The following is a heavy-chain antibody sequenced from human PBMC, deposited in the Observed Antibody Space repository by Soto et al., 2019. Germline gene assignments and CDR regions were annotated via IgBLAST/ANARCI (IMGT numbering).Heavy chain of an antibody. D-gene: IGHD2-2*01. J-gene: IGHJ5*02. CDR2: IFSNDEK. CDR1: GFSLSNARMG. CDR3: ARIIGIVVVPAVHRARFDP. Sequence: QVTLKESGPVLVKPTETLTLTCNVSGFSLSNARMGVSWIRQPPGKALEWLAHIFSNDEKSYSTSLKSRLNISKDTSKSHVVLTMTNMDTVDTATYYCARIIGIVVVPAVHRARFDPWRQGTLVTVSS. V-gene: IGHV2-26*01.